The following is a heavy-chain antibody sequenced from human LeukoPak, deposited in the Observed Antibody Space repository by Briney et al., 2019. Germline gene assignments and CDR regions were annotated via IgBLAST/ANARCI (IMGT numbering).Heavy chain of an antibody. D-gene: IGHD6-6*01. CDR2: IYTSGST. CDR1: GGSITSYY. J-gene: IGHJ6*04. Sequence: SETLSLTCTVSGGSITSYYWSWIRQPPGKGLECFGYIYTSGSTNYNPSLKSRVPISVDTSKNQFSLQLSSVTAADTAVYYCARQGGYSSPFSVWGKGATVAVSS. V-gene: IGHV4-4*09. CDR3: ARQGGYSSPFSV.